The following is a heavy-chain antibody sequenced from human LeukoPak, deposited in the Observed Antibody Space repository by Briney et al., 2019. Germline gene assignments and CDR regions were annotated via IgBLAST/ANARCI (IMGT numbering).Heavy chain of an antibody. J-gene: IGHJ4*02. V-gene: IGHV3-30*18. Sequence: GGSLRLPCAASGFTFSSYGMHWVRQAPGKGLEWVAVISHDGTFQSYGDSVKGRLTVSRDISKNTVYLQMNSLRAEDTAVYYCAKEHCIGGMCLSPDDWGQGTLVTVYS. D-gene: IGHD2-8*02. CDR1: GFTFSSYG. CDR2: ISHDGTFQ. CDR3: AKEHCIGGMCLSPDD.